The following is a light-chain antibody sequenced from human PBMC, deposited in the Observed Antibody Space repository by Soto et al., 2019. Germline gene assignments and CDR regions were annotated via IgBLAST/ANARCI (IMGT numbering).Light chain of an antibody. Sequence: LVLAQSPATLSFYTVERATMSCSSSHSVANNYLAWYQQKHGQAPWLIIFAASSRATGVPHRFSASGSGTDFTLTISRLEPEDFAVYFCQQHGGSPPWTFGKGHKVDIK. J-gene: IGKJ1*01. CDR2: AAS. V-gene: IGKV3-20*01. CDR1: HSVANNY. CDR3: QQHGGSPPWT.